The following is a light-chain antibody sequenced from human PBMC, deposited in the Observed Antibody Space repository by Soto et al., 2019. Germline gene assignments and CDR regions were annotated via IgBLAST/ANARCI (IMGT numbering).Light chain of an antibody. CDR3: HQYGISPPVT. CDR2: GAS. V-gene: IGKV3-20*01. J-gene: IGKJ5*01. CDR1: QSIHTS. Sequence: VLTQSPATLSLSPGERATLSCRASQSIHTSLAWYQQKSGQTPRLLIYGASNRATGIPDRFSGSGSGTDLTLTISRLEPEDFAMYYCHQYGISPPVTFGQGTRLEIK.